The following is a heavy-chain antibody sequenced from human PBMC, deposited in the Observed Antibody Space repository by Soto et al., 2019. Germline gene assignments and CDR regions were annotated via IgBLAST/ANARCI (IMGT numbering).Heavy chain of an antibody. V-gene: IGHV3-30*02. Sequence: QVQLVESGGGVVQPGASLRLSCAASGFTFSDYGMHWVRQAPGKGLQWVALIWYDGSEKRYAESVKGRFTVSRDNAKNTVYLQMNGLEVEDTAVYYCAKERFQ. CDR1: GFTFSDYG. CDR2: IWYDGSEK. CDR3: AKERFQ. J-gene: IGHJ1*01.